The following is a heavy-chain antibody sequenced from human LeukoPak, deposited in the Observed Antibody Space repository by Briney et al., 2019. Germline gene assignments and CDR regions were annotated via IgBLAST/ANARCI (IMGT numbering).Heavy chain of an antibody. Sequence: SETLSLTCTVSGGSISNNAYYWGWIRQSPGKRLEWIGIIYYTGSTSYTPSLQSRVTISVDTSKNQFSLNLNSVTAADTAVYYCARLFGVANIGSYYYMDVWGRETTVTVSS. CDR2: IYYTGST. J-gene: IGHJ6*03. V-gene: IGHV4-39*01. CDR1: GGSISNNAYY. CDR3: ARLFGVANIGSYYYMDV. D-gene: IGHD3-10*02.